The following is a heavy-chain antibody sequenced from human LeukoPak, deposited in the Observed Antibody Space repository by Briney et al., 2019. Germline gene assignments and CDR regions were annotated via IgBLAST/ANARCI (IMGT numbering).Heavy chain of an antibody. D-gene: IGHD2-21*02. J-gene: IGHJ4*02. CDR2: ISSTGGTT. Sequence: GGSLRLSCAASGITFSSYGMSWVREAPGRGLEWVSSISSTGGTTYYADSVKGRFTISRDNSKNTLYLQMNSLRAEDTAVYYCARGWSGGDNGWGQGTLVTVSS. CDR3: ARGWSGGDNG. CDR1: GITFSSYG. V-gene: IGHV3-23*01.